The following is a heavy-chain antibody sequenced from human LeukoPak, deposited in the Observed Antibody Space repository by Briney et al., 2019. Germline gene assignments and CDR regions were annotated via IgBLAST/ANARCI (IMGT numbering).Heavy chain of an antibody. CDR3: TRDSGGDTNGYPSR. CDR1: AFXVTSNY. Sequence: GGSLRLSCVTSAFXVTSNYMSWVRQAPGKGLEWVSVFYKDGSTYHADSVKGRFTISRDNAKNTVNLHMNTLRVEDTGLYYCTRDSGGDTNGYPSRWGQGTLVTVSS. J-gene: IGHJ4*02. D-gene: IGHD2-8*01. V-gene: IGHV3-66*01. CDR2: FYKDGST.